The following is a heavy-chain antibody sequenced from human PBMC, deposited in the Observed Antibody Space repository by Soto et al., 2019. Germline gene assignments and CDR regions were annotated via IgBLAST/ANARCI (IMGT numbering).Heavy chain of an antibody. V-gene: IGHV1-18*01. J-gene: IGHJ4*02. CDR2: ISAHNGNT. Sequence: QVHLVQSGAEVKKPGASVKVSCPGSGYAFTTYGITWVRQAPGQGLEWMGWISAHNGNTNYAQKLQGRVTVNRDTSTSTAYMELRSLRYDDTAVYYCARGRYGDYWGQGALVTVSS. D-gene: IGHD1-1*01. CDR3: ARGRYGDY. CDR1: GYAFTTYG.